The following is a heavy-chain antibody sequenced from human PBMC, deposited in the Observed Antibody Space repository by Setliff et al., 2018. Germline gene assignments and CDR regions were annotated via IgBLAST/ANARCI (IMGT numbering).Heavy chain of an antibody. CDR2: INAGNGNT. CDR1: GYTFTSYA. D-gene: IGHD2-2*01. V-gene: IGHV1-3*01. CDR3: ASLGYCSSTGCWPYYYYGMDV. J-gene: IGHJ6*02. Sequence: ASVKVSCKASGYTFTSYAMHWVRQAPGQRLEWMGWINAGNGNTKYSQKFQGRVTITRDTSASTAYMELSSLRSEDTAVYYCASLGYCSSTGCWPYYYYGMDVWGQGTTVTVSS.